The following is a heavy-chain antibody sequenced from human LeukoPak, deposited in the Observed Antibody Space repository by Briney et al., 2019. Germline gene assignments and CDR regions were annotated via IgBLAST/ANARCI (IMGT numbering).Heavy chain of an antibody. CDR2: INPDSGGT. CDR3: ARDHSPLLNVFVLSMDFDY. D-gene: IGHD3-16*02. J-gene: IGHJ4*02. CDR1: GYTFTGYY. Sequence: GASVKVSCKASGYTFTGYYMHWVRQAPGQGLEWMGWINPDSGGTNYAQKFQGRVTMTRDTSISTAYMELSRLRSDDTAVYYCARDHSPLLNVFVLSMDFDYWGQGTLVTVSS. V-gene: IGHV1-2*02.